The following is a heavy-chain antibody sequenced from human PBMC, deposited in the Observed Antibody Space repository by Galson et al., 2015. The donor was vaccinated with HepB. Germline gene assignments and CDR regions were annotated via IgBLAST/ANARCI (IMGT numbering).Heavy chain of an antibody. Sequence: SLRLSCTASGSFFISYGMHWVRQAPGQGLEWVAAFTYDGSQKYYADSVKGRFTISRDKSKNTLSLQMYSLRPEDTAVYYCASNRYPGVIEDGDYCMDVWGQGTTVTVSS. D-gene: IGHD4-23*01. V-gene: IGHV3-33*01. CDR1: GSFFISYG. CDR3: ASNRYPGVIEDGDYCMDV. J-gene: IGHJ6*02. CDR2: FTYDGSQK.